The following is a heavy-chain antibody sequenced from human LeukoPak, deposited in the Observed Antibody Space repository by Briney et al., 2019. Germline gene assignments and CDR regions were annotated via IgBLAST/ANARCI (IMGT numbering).Heavy chain of an antibody. V-gene: IGHV1-2*02. Sequence: ASVKVSXKTSGYTFTGQYIHWVRQAPGQGLEWLGWINPDIGVTNYAQKFLGRVTMTRDTSISTAYMELSWLRSDDTAIYYCARGALVNLLYYFDYWGHGTLVTVSS. CDR3: ARGALVNLLYYFDY. CDR1: GYTFTGQY. D-gene: IGHD2/OR15-2a*01. J-gene: IGHJ4*01. CDR2: INPDIGVT.